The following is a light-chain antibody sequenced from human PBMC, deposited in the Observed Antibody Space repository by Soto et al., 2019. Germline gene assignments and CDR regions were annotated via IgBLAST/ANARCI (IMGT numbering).Light chain of an antibody. CDR3: QQANRYPYT. CDR2: VAS. J-gene: IGKJ2*01. CDR1: QGISSW. V-gene: IGKV1-12*01. Sequence: DIQMTQSPSSVSASIGDRVTITCRASQGISSWLAWYQQKPGKAPKLLIYVASNLQSGVPSRFSGSGSGTDFTLTISSLQPEDCPTYYCQQANRYPYTFGQGTKVEIK.